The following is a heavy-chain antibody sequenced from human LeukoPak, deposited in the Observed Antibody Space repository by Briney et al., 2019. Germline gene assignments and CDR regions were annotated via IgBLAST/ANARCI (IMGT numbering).Heavy chain of an antibody. CDR1: GFTFRIYS. CDR3: ARDRGARGRGLA. V-gene: IGHV3-21*01. Sequence: PGGSLRLSCAASGFTFRIYSMNWVRQAPGTGLEWVSSIGPSSGDIHYADSVKGRFTISRDNGKNSLYLQMNSLRAEDTAVYYCARDRGARGRGLAWVQGTQVTVSS. CDR2: IGPSSGDI. D-gene: IGHD3-10*01. J-gene: IGHJ5*02.